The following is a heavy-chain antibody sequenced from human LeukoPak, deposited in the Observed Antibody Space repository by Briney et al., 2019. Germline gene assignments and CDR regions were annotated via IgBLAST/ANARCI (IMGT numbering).Heavy chain of an antibody. D-gene: IGHD3-3*01. CDR1: GITFSNYE. CDR2: INPGGSNR. V-gene: IGHV3-48*03. CDR3: ASARRDGYDFWSGYYTGGGSFDI. Sequence: PGGSLRLSCAASGITFSNYEMNWVRQAPGRGLEWVSYINPGGSNRFYADSVKGRFTISRDNAKNSLYLQMNSLRAEDTAVYYCASARRDGYDFWSGYYTGGGSFDIWGQGTMVTVSS. J-gene: IGHJ3*02.